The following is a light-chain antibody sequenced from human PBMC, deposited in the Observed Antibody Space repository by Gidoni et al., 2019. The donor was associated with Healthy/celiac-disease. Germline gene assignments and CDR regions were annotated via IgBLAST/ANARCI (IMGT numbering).Light chain of an antibody. J-gene: IGKJ3*01. CDR1: SATSY. Sequence: SATSYLAWYQQKPGQAPRLLIYDASNSAPGSPARSSVSGSGTEFTLTITSLELEDFAVYYCQQRSNWPPPFTFGPGTKVDIK. V-gene: IGKV3-11*01. CDR2: DAS. CDR3: QQRSNWPPPFT.